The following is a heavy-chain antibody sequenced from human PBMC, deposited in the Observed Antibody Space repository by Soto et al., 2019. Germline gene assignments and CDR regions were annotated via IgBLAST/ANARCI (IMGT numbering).Heavy chain of an antibody. Sequence: GGSLRLSCAASGFTFSSYGMHWVRQAPGKGLEWVAVIWYDGSNKYYAGSVKGRFTISRDNSKNTLYLQMNSLRAEDTAVYYCARESAMDAFDIWGQGTMVTVSS. CDR3: ARESAMDAFDI. CDR2: IWYDGSNK. V-gene: IGHV3-33*01. D-gene: IGHD2-2*01. CDR1: GFTFSSYG. J-gene: IGHJ3*02.